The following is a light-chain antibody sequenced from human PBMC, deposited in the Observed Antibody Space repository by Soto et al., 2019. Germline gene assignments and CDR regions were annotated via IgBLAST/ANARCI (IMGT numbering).Light chain of an antibody. CDR3: QQSSGIPYT. V-gene: IGKV1-39*01. J-gene: IGKJ2*01. Sequence: DIQMTQSPSSLSASVGDRVTITCRASQTISTSLNWYQQNPGKAPKLLIYAASSLQSGVPSRFSGSGSGTDFTLTISSLQPEDFATYYCQQSSGIPYTFGQGTKLEIK. CDR2: AAS. CDR1: QTISTS.